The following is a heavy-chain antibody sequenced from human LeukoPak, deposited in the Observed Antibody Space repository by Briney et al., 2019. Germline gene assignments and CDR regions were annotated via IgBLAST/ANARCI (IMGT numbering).Heavy chain of an antibody. J-gene: IGHJ4*02. D-gene: IGHD3-22*01. CDR2: FDPEDGET. CDR3: ATALERPYYDSSGR. CDR1: GYTLTELS. V-gene: IGHV1-24*01. Sequence: GASVKVSCKVSGYTLTELSMHWVRQAPGKGLEGMGGFDPEDGETIYAQKFQGRVTMTEDTSTDTAYMELSSLRSEDTAVYYCATALERPYYDSSGRWGQGTLVTVSS.